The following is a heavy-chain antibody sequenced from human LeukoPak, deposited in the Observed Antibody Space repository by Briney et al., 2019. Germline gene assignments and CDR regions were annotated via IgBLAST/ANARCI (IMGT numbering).Heavy chain of an antibody. J-gene: IGHJ4*02. V-gene: IGHV4-34*01. D-gene: IGHD2-15*01. CDR2: INHSGST. Sequence: PSETLSLTCAVYGGSFSGYYWSWIRQPPGKGLEWIGEINHSGSTNYNPSLKSRDTISVDTSKNQFSLKLSSVTAADTAVYYCARGSEGYCSGGSCYFIGSHPDYFDYWGQGALVTVSS. CDR1: GGSFSGYY. CDR3: ARGSEGYCSGGSCYFIGSHPDYFDY.